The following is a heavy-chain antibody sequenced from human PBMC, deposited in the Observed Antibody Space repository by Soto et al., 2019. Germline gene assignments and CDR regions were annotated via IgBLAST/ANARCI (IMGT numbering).Heavy chain of an antibody. CDR1: GYTFTSYA. D-gene: IGHD2-2*01. CDR2: INTNTGNP. J-gene: IGHJ6*03. Sequence: ASVKVSCKASGYTFTSYAMNWVRQAPGQGLEWMGWINTNTGNPTYAQGFTGRFVFSLDTSVSTAYLQISSLKAEDTAVYYCAVKACSSTSCYGTDYYYYMDVWGKGTTVTVSS. V-gene: IGHV7-4-1*02. CDR3: AVKACSSTSCYGTDYYYYMDV.